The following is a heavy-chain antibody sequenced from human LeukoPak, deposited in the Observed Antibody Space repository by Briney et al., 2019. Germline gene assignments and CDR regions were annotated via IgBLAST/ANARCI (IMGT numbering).Heavy chain of an antibody. D-gene: IGHD3-10*01. Sequence: ETLSLTCTVSGGSISGYYWNWVRQAPGKGLEWVSSISSSSSYIYYADSVKGRFTISRDNAKNSLYLQMNSLRAEDTAVYYCARFNGSGSLDYWGQGTLVTVSS. V-gene: IGHV3-21*01. J-gene: IGHJ4*02. CDR2: ISSSSSYI. CDR1: GGSISGYY. CDR3: ARFNGSGSLDY.